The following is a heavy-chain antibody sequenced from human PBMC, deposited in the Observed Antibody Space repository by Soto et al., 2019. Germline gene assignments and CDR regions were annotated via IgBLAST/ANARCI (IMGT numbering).Heavy chain of an antibody. D-gene: IGHD1-1*01. CDR2: ISWNSGSI. CDR1: GFTFDDYA. CDR3: AKDMRWSTTGTRNYYYYYMDV. J-gene: IGHJ6*03. V-gene: IGHV3-9*01. Sequence: EVQLVESGGGLVQPGRSLRLSCAASGFTFDDYAMHWVRQAPGKGLEWVSGISWNSGSIGYADSVKGRFTISRDNAKNSLYRQMNSLRAEDTALYYCAKDMRWSTTGTRNYYYYYMDVWGKGTTVTVSS.